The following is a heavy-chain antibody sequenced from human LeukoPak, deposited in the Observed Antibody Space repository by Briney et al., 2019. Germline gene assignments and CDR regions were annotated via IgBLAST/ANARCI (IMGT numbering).Heavy chain of an antibody. Sequence: GGSLGLSCAVSGFTFSSSEMNWMRQAPGKGLEWLSSISGSSTSIYYADSVKGRFTISRDNVKNLLYLQMNSLRDEDTAVYYCDYHGNWGQGTLVTVSS. CDR2: ISGSSTSI. V-gene: IGHV3-48*02. D-gene: IGHD3-10*01. J-gene: IGHJ4*02. CDR1: GFTFSSSE. CDR3: DYHGN.